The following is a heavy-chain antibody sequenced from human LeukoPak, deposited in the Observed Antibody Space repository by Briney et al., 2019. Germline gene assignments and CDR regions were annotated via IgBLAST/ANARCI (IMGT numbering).Heavy chain of an antibody. D-gene: IGHD2-2*02. V-gene: IGHV4-34*01. CDR2: INQSGST. Sequence: SETLSLTCAVQGGSFSGYYWSWIRQPQGQGLDWIGEINQSGSTNYNPSLKSRVTLSVDTSTKQCSLKLSSVTDAGTAVYFSVARPGYCSSTSCYTWWFDPWGQGTLVTVSS. CDR1: GGSFSGYY. J-gene: IGHJ5*02. CDR3: VARPGYCSSTSCYTWWFDP.